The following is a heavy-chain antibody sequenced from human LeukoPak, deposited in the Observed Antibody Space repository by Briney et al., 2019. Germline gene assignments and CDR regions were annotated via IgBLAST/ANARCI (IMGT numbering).Heavy chain of an antibody. V-gene: IGHV3-7*01. CDR3: ARDPSSIVATILGYYFDY. J-gene: IGHJ4*02. CDR1: GFTFSSYG. D-gene: IGHD5-12*01. Sequence: GGSLRLSCAASGFTFSSYGMHWVRQAPGKGLEWVTNIKQDGSEKYYVDSVKGRFTISRDNAKNSLYLQMNSLRAEDTAVYYCARDPSSIVATILGYYFDYWGQGTLVTVSS. CDR2: IKQDGSEK.